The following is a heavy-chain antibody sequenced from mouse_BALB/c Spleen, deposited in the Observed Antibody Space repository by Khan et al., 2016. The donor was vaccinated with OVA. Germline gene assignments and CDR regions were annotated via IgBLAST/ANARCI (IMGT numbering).Heavy chain of an antibody. J-gene: IGHJ4*01. D-gene: IGHD1-1*01. CDR2: IYPGNVNT. V-gene: IGHV1S56*01. CDR3: TRGDYFGTYAFDY. Sequence: QVRLQQSGPELVKPGASVRISCKASGSTFTSYYIHWVKQRPGQGLEWIGWIYPGNVNTNYNENFKGTATLTADKSSSTAYMLLSSLTSEDSAVSFCTRGDYFGTYAFDYWGQVTTIIVAS. CDR1: GSTFTSYY.